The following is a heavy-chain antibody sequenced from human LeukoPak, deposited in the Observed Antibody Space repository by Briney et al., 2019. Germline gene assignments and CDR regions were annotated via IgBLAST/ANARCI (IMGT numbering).Heavy chain of an antibody. Sequence: PGGSLRLSCAASGFTFSSYGMHGVRQAPGKGREWVAVIWYDGRNKYYADSVKGRFTISRDNSKNTLYLQMNSLRAEDTAVYYCARLYGTYPGWFDPWGQGTLVTVSS. CDR1: GFTFSSYG. CDR3: ARLYGTYPGWFDP. D-gene: IGHD4-17*01. J-gene: IGHJ5*02. V-gene: IGHV3-33*01. CDR2: IWYDGRNK.